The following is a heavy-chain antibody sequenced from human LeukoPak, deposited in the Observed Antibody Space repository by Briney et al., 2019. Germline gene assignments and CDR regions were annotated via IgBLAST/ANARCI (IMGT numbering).Heavy chain of an antibody. V-gene: IGHV4-39*01. Sequence: SETLSLTCTVSGGSISSSSYYWGWIRQPPGKGLEWIGSIYYSGSTYYNPSLKSRVTISVDTSKNQFSLKLSSVTAADTAVYYCASTPFDDYYYDSSGYLHYFDYWGQGTLVTVSS. CDR2: IYYSGST. J-gene: IGHJ4*02. CDR1: GGSISSSSYY. D-gene: IGHD3-22*01. CDR3: ASTPFDDYYYDSSGYLHYFDY.